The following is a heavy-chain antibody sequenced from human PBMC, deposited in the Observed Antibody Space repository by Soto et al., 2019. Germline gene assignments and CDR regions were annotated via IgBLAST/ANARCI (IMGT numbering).Heavy chain of an antibody. CDR1: GFTFRSYS. D-gene: IGHD6-13*01. Sequence: VQLVESGGGLVQPGGSLRLSCVASGFTFRSYSMNWVRQAPGKGLEWVSHISSSSTTINYADSVKGRFTISRDNAKNSLYLQMNSLRDEDTAVYYCAREGHSSTWLNWFDPWGQGTLVTVSS. CDR2: ISSSSTTI. J-gene: IGHJ5*02. V-gene: IGHV3-48*02. CDR3: AREGHSSTWLNWFDP.